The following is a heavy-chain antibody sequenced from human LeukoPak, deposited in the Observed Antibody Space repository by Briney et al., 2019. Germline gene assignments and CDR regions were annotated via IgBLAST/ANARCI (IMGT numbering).Heavy chain of an antibody. CDR1: GGSISSYY. D-gene: IGHD3-9*01. Sequence: SETLSLTCTVSGGSISSYYWSWIRQPPGKGLECIGYIYYSGSNNYNPSLKSRVTISVDTSKNQFSLKLSSVTAADTAVYYCAGSGFDRAFDIWGQGTMVTVSS. CDR2: IYYSGSN. J-gene: IGHJ3*02. V-gene: IGHV4-59*01. CDR3: AGSGFDRAFDI.